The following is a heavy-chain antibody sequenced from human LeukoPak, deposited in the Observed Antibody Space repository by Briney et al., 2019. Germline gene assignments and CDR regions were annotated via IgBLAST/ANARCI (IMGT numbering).Heavy chain of an antibody. D-gene: IGHD3-22*01. CDR1: GFTFSTYD. CDR2: ISSSSSTV. CDR3: AKSPTYYYDTSAKRYFDY. Sequence: GGSLRLSCAASGFTFSTYDMNWVRQAPGKGLEWVSYISSSSSTVHYADSVKGRFTISRDNAKNSLYLQMNSLGVEDTAVYYCAKSPTYYYDTSAKRYFDYWGQGTLVTVSS. V-gene: IGHV3-48*01. J-gene: IGHJ4*02.